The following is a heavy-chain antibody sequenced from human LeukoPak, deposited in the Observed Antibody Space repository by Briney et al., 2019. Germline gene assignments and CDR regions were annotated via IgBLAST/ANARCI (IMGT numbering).Heavy chain of an antibody. Sequence: GGSLRLSCAASGFTFSSYGMSWVRQAPGKGLEWVSAISGSGGSTYYADSVKGRFTISRDNSKNTLYLQMNSLRAEDTAVYYCAKVRNYGSGSYYTLTSPFDYWGQGTLVTVSS. J-gene: IGHJ4*02. CDR1: GFTFSSYG. V-gene: IGHV3-23*01. CDR3: AKVRNYGSGSYYTLTSPFDY. D-gene: IGHD3-10*01. CDR2: ISGSGGST.